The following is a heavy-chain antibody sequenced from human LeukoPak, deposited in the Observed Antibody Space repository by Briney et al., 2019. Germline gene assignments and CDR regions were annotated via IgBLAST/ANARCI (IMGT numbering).Heavy chain of an antibody. Sequence: GGSLRLSCAASGFTFSSYAMSWVRQARGKGLEWVSGLTGSGGNTYYADSVKGRFTISRDNSKNTLSLQMNSLRAEDAAVYYCVKFRGIQHYNYHMDVRGKGTTVTVSS. J-gene: IGHJ6*03. CDR1: GFTFSSYA. CDR2: LTGSGGNT. CDR3: VKFRGIQHYNYHMDV. V-gene: IGHV3-23*01. D-gene: IGHD3-10*01.